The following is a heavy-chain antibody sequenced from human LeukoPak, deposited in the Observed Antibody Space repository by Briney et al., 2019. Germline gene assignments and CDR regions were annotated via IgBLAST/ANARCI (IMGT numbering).Heavy chain of an antibody. CDR2: IYHSGST. CDR1: GGSISSGGYS. D-gene: IGHD4-17*01. V-gene: IGHV4-30-2*01. CDR3: AQDYGDPSWFDP. J-gene: IGHJ5*02. Sequence: PSQTLSLTCAVSGGSISSGGYSWSWIRQPSGKGLEWIGYIYHSGSTYYNPSLKSRVTISVDRSKNQFSLKLSSVTAADTAVYYCAQDYGDPSWFDPWGQGTLVTVSS.